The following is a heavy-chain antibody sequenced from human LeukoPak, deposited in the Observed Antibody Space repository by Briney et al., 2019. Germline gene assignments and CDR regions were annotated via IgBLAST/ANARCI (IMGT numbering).Heavy chain of an antibody. Sequence: ASVKVSCKASGGTFSSYAISWVRQAPGQGLEWMGGIIPIFGTANYAQKFQGRVTITADESTSTAYMELSSLRSEDTAVYYCARQMGYSGYEAPNFDYWGQGTLVTVSS. V-gene: IGHV1-69*13. CDR1: GGTFSSYA. J-gene: IGHJ4*02. CDR3: ARQMGYSGYEAPNFDY. CDR2: IIPIFGTA. D-gene: IGHD5-12*01.